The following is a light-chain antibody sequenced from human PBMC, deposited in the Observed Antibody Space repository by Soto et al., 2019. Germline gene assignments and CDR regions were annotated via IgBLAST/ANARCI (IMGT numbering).Light chain of an antibody. CDR1: QNVGID. CDR3: QQCNDWPLT. CDR2: GTS. J-gene: IGKJ4*01. Sequence: EIVMPQSPATLSVSPGARATLSCRASQNVGIDLAWFQQKPGQAPRLLIYGTSIRATGIPARFSASGSGTAFTLTLNSLQSEDFAVYDCQQCNDWPLTFGGGTKVDIK. V-gene: IGKV3-15*01.